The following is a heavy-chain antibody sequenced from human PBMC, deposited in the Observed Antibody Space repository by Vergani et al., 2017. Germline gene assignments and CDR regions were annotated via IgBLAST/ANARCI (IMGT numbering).Heavy chain of an antibody. CDR2: IYYSGRT. Sequence: QLQLQESGPGLVKPSETLSLTCTVSGGSISSSSYYWGWIRQPPGKGLEWIGSIYYSGRTYYTPSLKSRVTISVDTSKNQFSLKLSSVTAADAAVYYCARHYCSGGSCYPALMGYWGQGTLVTVSS. V-gene: IGHV4-39*01. J-gene: IGHJ4*02. CDR1: GGSISSSSYY. CDR3: ARHYCSGGSCYPALMGY. D-gene: IGHD2-15*01.